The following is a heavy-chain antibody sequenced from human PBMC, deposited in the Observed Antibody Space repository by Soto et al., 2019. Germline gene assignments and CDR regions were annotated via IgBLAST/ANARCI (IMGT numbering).Heavy chain of an antibody. Sequence: GGSLRLSCAASGFTVSSNYMSWVRQAPGKGLEWVSVIYSGGSTYYADSVKGRFTISRDNSKNTLYLQMNSLRAEDTAVYYCARDPLWGTAMVLWYFDLWGRGTLVTVSS. D-gene: IGHD5-18*01. CDR3: ARDPLWGTAMVLWYFDL. CDR1: GFTVSSNY. V-gene: IGHV3-53*05. J-gene: IGHJ2*01. CDR2: IYSGGST.